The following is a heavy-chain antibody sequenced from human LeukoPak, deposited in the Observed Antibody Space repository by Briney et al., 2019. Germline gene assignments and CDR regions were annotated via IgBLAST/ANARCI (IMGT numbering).Heavy chain of an antibody. Sequence: ASVKVSCKASGYTFTSYDINWVRQATGQGLEWMGWMNPNSGNTGYARKFQGRVTMTRNTSISTAYMEVSSLRSEDTAVYYCGRKAGDCGGGSCYSIDYWGQGTLVTVSS. D-gene: IGHD2-15*01. CDR1: GYTFTSYD. CDR2: MNPNSGNT. V-gene: IGHV1-8*01. CDR3: GRKAGDCGGGSCYSIDY. J-gene: IGHJ4*02.